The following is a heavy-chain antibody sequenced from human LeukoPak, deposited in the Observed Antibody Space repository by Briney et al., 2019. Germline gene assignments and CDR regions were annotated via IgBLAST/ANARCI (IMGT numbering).Heavy chain of an antibody. J-gene: IGHJ4*02. CDR2: INSDGSST. V-gene: IGHV3-74*01. CDR3: VRYSSWSTLFDY. Sequence: PGGSLRLSCAVSGFTFSSYWMHWVRQVPGKGLVWVSRINSDGSSTTYADSVKGRFTTSRDNAKNTLYLQMNSLRAEDTAVYYCVRYSSWSTLFDYWGQGTLVTVSS. D-gene: IGHD6-13*01. CDR1: GFTFSSYW.